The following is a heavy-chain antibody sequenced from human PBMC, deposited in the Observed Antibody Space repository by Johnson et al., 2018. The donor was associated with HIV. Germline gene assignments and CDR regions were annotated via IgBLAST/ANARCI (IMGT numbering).Heavy chain of an antibody. CDR2: ISNDGSNK. D-gene: IGHD4-17*01. J-gene: IGHJ3*02. CDR1: GFSFSDFS. CDR3: ARSPYYDDYWSDAFDI. V-gene: IGHV3-30*07. Sequence: QEKLVESGGGVVQPGRSLRLSCAASGFSFSDFSMHWVRQAPGKGLEWVTVISNDGSNKLYADSVKGRFTISRDIFKNTLYLQMNSLRAEDTAVHYCARSPYYDDYWSDAFDIWGQGTMVTVSS.